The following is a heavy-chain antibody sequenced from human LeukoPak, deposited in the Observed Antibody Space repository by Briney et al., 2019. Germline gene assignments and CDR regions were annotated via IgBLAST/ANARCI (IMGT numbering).Heavy chain of an antibody. CDR3: ARDWGPRVKASYDL. Sequence: SVKVSCKASGGTLSTYAFTWVRQAPGQGLEWMGGIIPVFQTADSAQKFQGRVTMTADESTGIVYMELSSLTYDDTAVYYCARDWGPRVKASYDLWGQGTMVPVSS. J-gene: IGHJ3*01. CDR2: IIPVFQTA. CDR1: GGTLSTYA. D-gene: IGHD3-16*01. V-gene: IGHV1-69*13.